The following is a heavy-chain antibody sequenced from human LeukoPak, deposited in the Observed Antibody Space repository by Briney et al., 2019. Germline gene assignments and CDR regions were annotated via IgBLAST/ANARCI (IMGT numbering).Heavy chain of an antibody. CDR2: ISRSGSDM. CDR1: GFTFDTSD. D-gene: IGHD1-26*01. J-gene: IGHJ4*02. CDR3: ARMGGNLSR. V-gene: IGHV3-48*03. Sequence: GGSLRLSCVASGFTFDTSDMNWVRQAPGKGLDWVSYISRSGSDMYYAESVKGRFTISRDNAKKSVYLQMNNLRVEDTAVYYCARMGGNLSRWGQGTLVTVSS.